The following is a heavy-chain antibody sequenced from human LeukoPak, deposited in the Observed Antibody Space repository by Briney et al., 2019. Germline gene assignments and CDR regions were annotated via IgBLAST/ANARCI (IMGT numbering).Heavy chain of an antibody. D-gene: IGHD3-9*01. CDR3: ARRTILTGSDY. CDR1: GGSLTGYY. Sequence: PSETLSLTCAVYGGSLTGYYWTWIRQIPGKGLEWIGYIYYTGTTNYNPSLKSRVTISVDTSKNQFSLKQSSVTAADTAVYYCARRTILTGSDYWGQGTLVTVSS. V-gene: IGHV4-59*08. J-gene: IGHJ4*02. CDR2: IYYTGTT.